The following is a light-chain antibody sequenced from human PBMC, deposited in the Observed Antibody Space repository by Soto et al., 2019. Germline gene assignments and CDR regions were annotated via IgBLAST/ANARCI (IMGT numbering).Light chain of an antibody. V-gene: IGLV2-8*01. CDR2: EVS. J-gene: IGLJ2*01. Sequence: QSVLTQPPSASGSPGQSVTISCTGTSSDVGGYDYVSWYQQHPGKAPKVIIYEVSKRPSGVPDRFSGFKSGNTASLTVSGLQAEDEADYHCSSYAGSKNVVFGGGTKLTVL. CDR1: SSDVGGYDY. CDR3: SSYAGSKNVV.